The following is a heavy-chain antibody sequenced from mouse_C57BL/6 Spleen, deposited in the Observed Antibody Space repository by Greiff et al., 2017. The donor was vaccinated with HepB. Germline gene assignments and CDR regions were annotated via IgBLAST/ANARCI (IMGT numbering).Heavy chain of an antibody. CDR1: GYTFTDYN. CDR2: INPNNGGT. J-gene: IGHJ4*01. V-gene: IGHV1-18*01. D-gene: IGHD4-1*01. Sequence: VQLQQSGPELVKPGASVKIPCKASGYTFTDYNMDWVKQSHGKSLEWIGDINPNNGGTIYNQKFKGKATLTVDKSSSTAYMELRSLTSEDTAVYYCARYGLGRDYYAMDYWGQGTSVTVSS. CDR3: ARYGLGRDYYAMDY.